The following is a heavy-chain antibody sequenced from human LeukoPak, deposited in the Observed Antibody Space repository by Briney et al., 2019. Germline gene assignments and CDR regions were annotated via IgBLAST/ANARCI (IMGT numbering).Heavy chain of an antibody. CDR2: IYYSGST. J-gene: IGHJ4*02. D-gene: IGHD3-10*01. CDR3: ASQGAFGTMVRGISY. Sequence: SETLSLTCTVSGGSISSGGYYWSWIRKHPGKGLEWIGYIYYSGSTYYNPSLKSRVTISVDTSKNQFSLKLSSVTAADTAVYYCASQGAFGTMVRGISYWGQGTLVNVSS. CDR1: GGSISSGGYY. V-gene: IGHV4-31*03.